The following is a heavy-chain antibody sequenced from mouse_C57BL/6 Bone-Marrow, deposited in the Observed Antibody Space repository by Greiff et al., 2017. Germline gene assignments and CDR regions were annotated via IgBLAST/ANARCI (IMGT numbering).Heavy chain of an antibody. CDR3: ARDSSGYYAMDY. D-gene: IGHD3-2*02. Sequence: QVQLQQSGAELVRPGASVKLSCKASGYTFTSYGISWVKQRTGQGLEWIGEIYPRSGNTNYNEKFKGKATLTADKSSSTAYMELRSLTSEDSAVYVCARDSSGYYAMDYWGQGTSVTVSS. V-gene: IGHV1-81*01. CDR1: GYTFTSYG. J-gene: IGHJ4*01. CDR2: IYPRSGNT.